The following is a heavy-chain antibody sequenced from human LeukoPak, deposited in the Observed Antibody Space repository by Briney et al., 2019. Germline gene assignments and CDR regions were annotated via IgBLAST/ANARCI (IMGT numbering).Heavy chain of an antibody. CDR1: GGSFSGYY. CDR3: ARGPKASLQWLGHFDY. D-gene: IGHD6-19*01. CDR2: INHSGST. J-gene: IGHJ4*02. Sequence: SETLSLTCAVYGGSFSGYYWSWIRQPPGKGLEWIGEINHSGSTNYSPSLKSRVTISVDTSKNQFSLKLSSVTAADTAVYYCARGPKASLQWLGHFDYWGQGTLVTVSS. V-gene: IGHV4-34*01.